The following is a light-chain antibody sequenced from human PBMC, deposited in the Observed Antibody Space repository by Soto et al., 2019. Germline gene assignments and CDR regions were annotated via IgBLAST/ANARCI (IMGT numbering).Light chain of an antibody. Sequence: EVVLTQSPGTLSLSPGERATLSCRASQSVTNKYLAWYQQKPGQAPRLLIFGSSDRATGIPDRFSVSGSGTDFTLTISRLEPEDFAVYYCQQYGSSPPYTFGQGTKLEI. J-gene: IGKJ2*01. CDR3: QQYGSSPPYT. CDR2: GSS. V-gene: IGKV3-20*01. CDR1: QSVTNKY.